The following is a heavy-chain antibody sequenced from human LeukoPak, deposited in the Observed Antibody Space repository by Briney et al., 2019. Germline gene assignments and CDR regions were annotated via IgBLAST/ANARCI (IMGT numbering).Heavy chain of an antibody. CDR3: ARCSGGYYFDY. CDR2: ISSVGTTI. V-gene: IGHV3-48*03. J-gene: IGHJ4*02. Sequence: GGSLRLSRAASGFTFSSYEMNWVRQAPGKGLEWVSYISSVGTTIYYADSVKGRFTISRDNAKNSLYLQMNSLRAEDTAIYYCARCSGGYYFDYCGQGTLVTVSS. D-gene: IGHD2-15*01. CDR1: GFTFSSYE.